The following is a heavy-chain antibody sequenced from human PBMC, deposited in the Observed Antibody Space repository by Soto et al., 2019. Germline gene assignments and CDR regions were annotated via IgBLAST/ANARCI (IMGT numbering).Heavy chain of an antibody. D-gene: IGHD6-13*01. CDR2: INPNSGGT. V-gene: IGHV1-2*04. Sequence: RASVKVSCKASGYTFTGYYMHWVRQAPGQGLEWMGWINPNSGGTNYAQKFQGWVTVTRDTSISTAYMELSRLRSDDTAVYYCARGIAAAGTGAFDIWGQGTMVTVSS. CDR3: ARGIAAAGTGAFDI. CDR1: GYTFTGYY. J-gene: IGHJ3*02.